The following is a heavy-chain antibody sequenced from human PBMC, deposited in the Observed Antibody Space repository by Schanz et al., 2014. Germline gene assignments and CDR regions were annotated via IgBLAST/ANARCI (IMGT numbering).Heavy chain of an antibody. J-gene: IGHJ3*02. D-gene: IGHD4-17*01. CDR3: ARKMKLGVYGGKGHDSLDI. CDR2: ISSSSSTR. Sequence: VQLVESGGGLVQPGGSLRLSCAASGFGFSSYSMNWVRQAPGKGLEWVSYISSSSSTRYYADSVKGRFTISRDNAKNSLFLQMNSLRAEDTAVYYCARKMKLGVYGGKGHDSLDIWGQGTMVTVSS. CDR1: GFGFSSYS. V-gene: IGHV3-48*01.